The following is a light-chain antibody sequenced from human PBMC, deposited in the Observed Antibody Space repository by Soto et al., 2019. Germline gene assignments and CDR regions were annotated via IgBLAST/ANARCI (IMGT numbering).Light chain of an antibody. Sequence: EIVMTPSPATLSVPPVEKATVCFMASQSVSSNLAWYQPKPGQAPRLLIYGASTRATGIPARFSGSGSGTEFTLTISSLQSEDFAVYSCQKYNNWPINCGQGKRLAI. V-gene: IGKV3-15*01. CDR1: QSVSSN. CDR3: QKYNNWPIN. CDR2: GAS. J-gene: IGKJ5*01.